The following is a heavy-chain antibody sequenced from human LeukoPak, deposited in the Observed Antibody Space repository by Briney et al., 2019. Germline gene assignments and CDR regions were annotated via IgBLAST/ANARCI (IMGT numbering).Heavy chain of an antibody. Sequence: GSLRLSCTASGFTFGDYAMSWVRQGPGKGLEWVGFIRSKAYGGTTEYAASVKGRFTISRDDSKSIAYLQMNSLKTEDTAVYYCTRDHCGGDCYSMGAFDIWGQGTMVTVSS. CDR2: IRSKAYGGTT. D-gene: IGHD2-21*02. V-gene: IGHV3-49*04. CDR1: GFTFGDYA. CDR3: TRDHCGGDCYSMGAFDI. J-gene: IGHJ3*02.